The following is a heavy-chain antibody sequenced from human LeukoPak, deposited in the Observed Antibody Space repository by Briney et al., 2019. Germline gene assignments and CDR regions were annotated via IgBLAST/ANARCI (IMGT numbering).Heavy chain of an antibody. V-gene: IGHV1-46*01. D-gene: IGHD1-26*01. Sequence: ASVRVSCKASGYTLTTYYMHWVRQAPGQGLEWMGVINPSGARTTYAQKFQDRITLTRDTSTSTIYMELSSLRSEDTAVYYCAKEGGNFYRGRFDYWGQGSLVTVSS. J-gene: IGHJ4*02. CDR3: AKEGGNFYRGRFDY. CDR2: INPSGART. CDR1: GYTLTTYY.